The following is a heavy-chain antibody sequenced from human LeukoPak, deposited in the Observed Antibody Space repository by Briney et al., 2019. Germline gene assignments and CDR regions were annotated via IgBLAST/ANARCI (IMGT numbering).Heavy chain of an antibody. V-gene: IGHV4-59*08. CDR2: ISDIGSI. CDR3: AGHHPRNTVDF. J-gene: IGHJ4*02. CDR1: GGSVSSYY. D-gene: IGHD2/OR15-2a*01. Sequence: SETLSLTCTVSGGSVSSYYWSWIRQPPGKGLEWIAYISDIGSINYNPSLKSRVTISLETSKNQFSLKLSSVTAADTAVYYCAGHHPRNTVDFWGQGTLVTVSS.